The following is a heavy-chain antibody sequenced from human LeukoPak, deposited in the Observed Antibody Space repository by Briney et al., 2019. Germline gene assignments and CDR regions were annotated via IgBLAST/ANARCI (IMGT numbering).Heavy chain of an antibody. V-gene: IGHV3-23*01. J-gene: IGHJ4*02. D-gene: IGHD4-17*01. Sequence: GGSLRLSCAASGFTFSSSAMGWVRQAPGKGLEWVSAISNNGGYTYYADSVQGRFTISRDNSKNTLYLQMNSLRAEDTAVYYCAKAGDYAPDSLDYWGQGTLVTVSS. CDR1: GFTFSSSA. CDR2: ISNNGGYT. CDR3: AKAGDYAPDSLDY.